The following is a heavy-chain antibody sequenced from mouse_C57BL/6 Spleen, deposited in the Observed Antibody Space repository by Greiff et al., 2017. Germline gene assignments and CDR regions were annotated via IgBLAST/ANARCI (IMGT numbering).Heavy chain of an antibody. D-gene: IGHD1-1*01. V-gene: IGHV5-9-1*02. CDR2: ISSGGDYI. Sequence: EVQLVESGEGLVKPGGSLKLSCAASGFTFSSYAMSWVRQTPEKRLEWVAYISSGGDYIYYADTVKGRFTISRDNARNTLYLQMSSLKSEDTAMYYCTRDSNYYGSSYGYFDSRGPGTTLTVSS. J-gene: IGHJ2*01. CDR3: TRDSNYYGSSYGYFDS. CDR1: GFTFSSYA.